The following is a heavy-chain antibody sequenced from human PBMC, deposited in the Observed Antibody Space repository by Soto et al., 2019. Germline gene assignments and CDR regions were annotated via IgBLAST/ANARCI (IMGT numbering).Heavy chain of an antibody. CDR3: ARGILRYFDWLPEGTFDI. Sequence: EVQLVESGGGLVQPGGSLRLSCAASGFTFSNYWMNWVRQAPGKGLEWVANIKQDGSEKYYVDSVKGRFTISRDNAKNSLYLQMNSLRAEDTAVYYCARGILRYFDWLPEGTFDIWGQGTMVTVSS. CDR1: GFTFSNYW. J-gene: IGHJ3*02. V-gene: IGHV3-7*03. D-gene: IGHD3-9*01. CDR2: IKQDGSEK.